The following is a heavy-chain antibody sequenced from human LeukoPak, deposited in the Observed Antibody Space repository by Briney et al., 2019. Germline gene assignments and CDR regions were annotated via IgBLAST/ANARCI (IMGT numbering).Heavy chain of an antibody. V-gene: IGHV1-69*06. CDR2: IIPIFGTA. J-gene: IGHJ5*02. Sequence: SVKVSCRAPGGTFSSYAISWVRQAPGQGLEWMGGIIPIFGTANYAQKFQGRVTITADKSTSTAYMELSSLRSEDTAVYYCARDRHDILTGYYYSDWFDPWGQGILVTVSS. CDR1: GGTFSSYA. D-gene: IGHD3-9*01. CDR3: ARDRHDILTGYYYSDWFDP.